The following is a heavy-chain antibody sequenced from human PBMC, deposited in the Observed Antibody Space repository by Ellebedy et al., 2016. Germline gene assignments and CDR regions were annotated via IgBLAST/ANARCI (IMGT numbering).Heavy chain of an antibody. D-gene: IGHD4-11*01. CDR3: AKGRPISNYPFRYYYYYYMDL. V-gene: IGHV3-23*01. CDR1: GFPFNNYA. Sequence: GGSLRLSXSSFGFPFNNYAMTWVRQAPGKGLEWVSTISGSGIATYYADSVKGRFTIYRDNSKNTLFLQMDSLRAEDTAVYYCAKGRPISNYPFRYYYYYYMDLWGKGTTVTVSS. J-gene: IGHJ6*03. CDR2: ISGSGIAT.